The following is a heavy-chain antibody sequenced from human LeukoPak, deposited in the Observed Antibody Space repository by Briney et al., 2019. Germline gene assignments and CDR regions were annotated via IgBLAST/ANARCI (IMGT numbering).Heavy chain of an antibody. CDR1: GFTFSSYS. V-gene: IGHV3-21*05. CDR3: ARDSAVGKTTVTTLDY. CDR2: ISSSSFFI. D-gene: IGHD4-17*01. J-gene: IGHJ4*02. Sequence: GGSLRLSCAASGFTFSSYSMNWVRQAPGKGLERVSYISSSSFFIYYADSVKGRFTISRDNAKNSLYLQMNSLRAEDTAVYYCARDSAVGKTTVTTLDYWGQGTLVTVSS.